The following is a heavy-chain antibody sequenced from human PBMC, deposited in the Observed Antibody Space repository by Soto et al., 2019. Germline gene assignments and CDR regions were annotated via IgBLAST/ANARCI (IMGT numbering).Heavy chain of an antibody. D-gene: IGHD6-19*01. J-gene: IGHJ4*02. Sequence: QVQLQESGPGLVKPSETLSLTCSVSGGSMNNYYWSWIRQPPGKGLEWIGYTDYSGSTNYNPSLKSRVTISVDTSKTQFSLKLSSVTAADTAVYYCARLSGSGWYTLGYWGQGTLVTVSS. CDR1: GGSMNNYY. CDR3: ARLSGSGWYTLGY. V-gene: IGHV4-59*08. CDR2: TDYSGST.